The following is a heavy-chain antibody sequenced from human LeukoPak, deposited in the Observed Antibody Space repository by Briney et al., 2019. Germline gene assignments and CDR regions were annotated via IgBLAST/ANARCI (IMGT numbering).Heavy chain of an antibody. J-gene: IGHJ5*02. D-gene: IGHD2-2*02. Sequence: GGSLKLSCAASGFTVSSNYMSWVRQAPGKGLEWVSVIYSGGSTYCADSVKGRFTISRDNSKNTLFLQMNTLRVEDTAVYYCARGYCTTTNCYRRADWFDPWGQGTLVTVSS. CDR3: ARGYCTTTNCYRRADWFDP. V-gene: IGHV3-53*01. CDR2: IYSGGST. CDR1: GFTVSSNY.